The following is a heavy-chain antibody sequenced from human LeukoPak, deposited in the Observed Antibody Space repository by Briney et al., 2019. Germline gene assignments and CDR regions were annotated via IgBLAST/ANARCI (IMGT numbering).Heavy chain of an antibody. J-gene: IGHJ4*02. Sequence: AGSLRRSCAASGFTFSTYAMSWVRQAPGKGLEWVSAISGSGGSTYYADSVKGRLTISRDNSKNTLYLQMNSLRADDTAVYYCAKGVAMGYYGSGSPFEYWGQGTLVTVSS. CDR2: ISGSGGST. D-gene: IGHD3-10*01. CDR3: AKGVAMGYYGSGSPFEY. CDR1: GFTFSTYA. V-gene: IGHV3-23*01.